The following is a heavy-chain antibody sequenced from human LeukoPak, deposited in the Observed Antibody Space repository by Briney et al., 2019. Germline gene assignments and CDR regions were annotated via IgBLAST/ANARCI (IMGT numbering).Heavy chain of an antibody. CDR1: GGSISSGLYS. J-gene: IGHJ4*02. Sequence: SETLSLTCDVSGGSISSGLYSWSWIRQPLGKGLEWIGYIYHTGSTYYNPSLKSRVTISVDTSKNQFSLRLSSVTAADTAVYYCARWDDTLDYWGQGTLVTVSS. CDR2: IYHTGST. CDR3: ARWDDTLDY. V-gene: IGHV4-30-2*01. D-gene: IGHD3-22*01.